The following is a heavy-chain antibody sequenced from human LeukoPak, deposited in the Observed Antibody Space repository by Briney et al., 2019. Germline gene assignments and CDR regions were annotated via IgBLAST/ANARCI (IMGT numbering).Heavy chain of an antibody. D-gene: IGHD5-18*01. J-gene: IGHJ4*02. CDR2: IIPIFGTA. CDR3: ANTRLGRGYSYGYPPDY. V-gene: IGHV1-69*01. CDR1: GGTFSSYA. Sequence: SVRVSCKASGGTFSSYAISWVRQAPGQGLEWMGGIIPIFGTANYAQKFLGRVTITADESTSTAYMELSSLRSEDTAVYYCANTRLGRGYSYGYPPDYWGQGTLVTVSS.